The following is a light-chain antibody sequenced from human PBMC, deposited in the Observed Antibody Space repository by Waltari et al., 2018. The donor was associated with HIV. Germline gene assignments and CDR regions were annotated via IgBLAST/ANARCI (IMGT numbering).Light chain of an antibody. CDR1: QVLRNA. V-gene: IGKV1-13*02. J-gene: IGKJ2*01. CDR3: QQSRSYPRT. Sequence: AIQLTQSPSSLSASVGGRVTITCRARQVLRNALAWYQQKPGRPPKLLIYDASTLEGGVPARFSGSMSGTDFNLTVSSLQPEDSATYYCQQSRSYPRTFGQGATLEVK. CDR2: DAS.